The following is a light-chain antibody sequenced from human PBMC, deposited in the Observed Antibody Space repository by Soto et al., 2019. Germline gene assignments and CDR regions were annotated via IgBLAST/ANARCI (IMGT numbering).Light chain of an antibody. Sequence: DIQLTQSPSFLSASVGDRVTVSCRASQDISTSLAWFQQKAGKVPQLLVYPASTLQDGVPSRFSGSGSGTYFTLTINNLQAEDFATYYCQRLRTYPFSFGPGTKLDIK. CDR3: QRLRTYPFS. V-gene: IGKV1-9*01. J-gene: IGKJ2*03. CDR1: QDISTS. CDR2: PAS.